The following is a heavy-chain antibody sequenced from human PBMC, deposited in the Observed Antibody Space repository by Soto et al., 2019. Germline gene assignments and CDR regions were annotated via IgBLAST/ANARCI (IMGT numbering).Heavy chain of an antibody. CDR1: GFTFSSYS. CDR2: ISSSXSXI. Sequence: EVQLVESGGGLVQPGGSLRLSCAASGFTFSSYSMNWVRQXPXXGXEWVSYISSSXSXIYXADXXKXRFTISRXNAXXXXXXXXXXXXXXXXXXXXXXXXXXXXXXVXDIWGQGTMVTVSS. V-gene: IGHV3-48*01. CDR3: XXXXXXXXXVXDI. J-gene: IGHJ3*02.